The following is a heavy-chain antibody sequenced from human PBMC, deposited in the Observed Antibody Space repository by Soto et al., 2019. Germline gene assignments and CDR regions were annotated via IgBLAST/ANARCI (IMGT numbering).Heavy chain of an antibody. CDR2: IYYSGST. CDR3: ARLDSSGYPDY. J-gene: IGHJ4*02. Sequence: PSETLSLTCTVSGGSISSSSYYWGWIRQPPGKGLEWIGSIYYSGSTYYNPSLKSRVTISVDTSKNQFSLKLSSVTAADTAVYYCARLDSSGYPDYWGQGTLVTVSS. CDR1: GGSISSSSYY. D-gene: IGHD3-22*01. V-gene: IGHV4-39*01.